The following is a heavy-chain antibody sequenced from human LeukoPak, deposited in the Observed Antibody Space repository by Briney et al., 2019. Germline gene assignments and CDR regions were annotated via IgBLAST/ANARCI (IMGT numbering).Heavy chain of an antibody. CDR2: IKEDGSEK. D-gene: IGHD3-22*01. Sequence: GGSLRRSGAASGFTCCSYWMSWVRQAPGNGLEGVANIKEDGSEKYYVDSVKGRFTIARDNAKNSLYLQMNSLRAEETAVYYCAREALSGYYVDYWGQGTLVTVSS. CDR1: GFTCCSYW. V-gene: IGHV3-7*01. J-gene: IGHJ4*02. CDR3: AREALSGYYVDY.